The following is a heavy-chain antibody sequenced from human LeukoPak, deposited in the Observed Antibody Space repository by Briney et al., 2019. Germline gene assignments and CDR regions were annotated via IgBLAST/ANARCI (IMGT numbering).Heavy chain of an antibody. D-gene: IGHD3-22*01. CDR1: GFTFSSDS. CDR3: AKDPPRWTMIVVVGDAFDI. V-gene: IGHV3-21*04. CDR2: ISSSSSYI. Sequence: GGSLRLSCAASGFTFSSDSMNWVRQAPGRGLEWVSSISSSSSYIYYADSVKGRFTISRDNSKNTLYLQMNSLRAEDTAVYYCAKDPPRWTMIVVVGDAFDIWGQGTMVTVSS. J-gene: IGHJ3*02.